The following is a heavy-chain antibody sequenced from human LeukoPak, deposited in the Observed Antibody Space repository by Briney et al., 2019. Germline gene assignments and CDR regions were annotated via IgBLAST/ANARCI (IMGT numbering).Heavy chain of an antibody. J-gene: IGHJ4*02. CDR1: EFTFSSYS. D-gene: IGHD5-24*01. CDR2: IRYDGSNK. V-gene: IGHV3-30*02. Sequence: PGGSLRLSCAGSEFTFSSYSMHWVRQAPGKGLEWVAFIRYDGSNKYYADSVKGRFTISRDNSKNTLYLQMNSLRAEDTAVYYCAKLDLRWLQFGGGFDYWGQGTLVTVSS. CDR3: AKLDLRWLQFGGGFDY.